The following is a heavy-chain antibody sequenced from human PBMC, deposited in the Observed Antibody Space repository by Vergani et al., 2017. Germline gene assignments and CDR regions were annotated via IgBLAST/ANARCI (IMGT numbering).Heavy chain of an antibody. J-gene: IGHJ4*02. V-gene: IGHV3-30*18. CDR1: GFTFSSYG. CDR3: AKPTLGYCSGGSCYYTPPLDY. D-gene: IGHD2-15*01. Sequence: QVQLVESGGGVVQPGRSLRLSCAASGFTFSSYGMHWVRQAPGKGLEWVAVISYDGSNKYYADSVKGRFTISRDNSKNTLYLQMNSLRAEDTAVYYCAKPTLGYCSGGSCYYTPPLDYGGQGTLVTVSS. CDR2: ISYDGSNK.